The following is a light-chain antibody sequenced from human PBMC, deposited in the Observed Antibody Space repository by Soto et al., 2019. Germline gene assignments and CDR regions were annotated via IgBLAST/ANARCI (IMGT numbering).Light chain of an antibody. CDR2: DAS. CDR3: LQHNSDPRT. CDR1: QGLXIY. V-gene: IGKV1-17*01. J-gene: IGKJ1*01. Sequence: TLGTQYACSLSASVGDGVPIACRAIQGLXIYLSWYQQKPGKAPRLLXDDASSFQRGCPSRLSGSGSATEFTLTISSRQPYDSATYYYLQHNSDPRTFGQGTKVDIK.